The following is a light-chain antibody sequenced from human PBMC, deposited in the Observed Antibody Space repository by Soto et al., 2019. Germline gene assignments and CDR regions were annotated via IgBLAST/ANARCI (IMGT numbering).Light chain of an antibody. J-gene: IGKJ4*01. V-gene: IGKV3-15*01. CDR2: GAS. CDR1: QRIGSN. Sequence: EVVMTQSPATLSVSPGETASLSCRASQRIGSNLAWYQQRPGQAPRRLIYGASTRATGIPARFSGSGSGTEFTLTISSLQSEDFSVYYCQQYNNWPPLTFGGGTKVEIK. CDR3: QQYNNWPPLT.